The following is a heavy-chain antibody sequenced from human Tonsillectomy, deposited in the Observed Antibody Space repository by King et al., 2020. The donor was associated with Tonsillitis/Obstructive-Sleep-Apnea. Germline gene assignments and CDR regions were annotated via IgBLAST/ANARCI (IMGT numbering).Heavy chain of an antibody. J-gene: IGHJ2*01. CDR1: GFTFSTYA. Sequence: VQLVESGGGVVQPGRSLRLSCAASGFTFSTYAMHWVRQAPGKGLEWVAVISYDGSDKYSADSVMGRFTISRDSSKNTLYLQMNSLRTEDIAVYYCARGGSGPFIAARQWYVDLGGRGTLVTVSS. CDR2: ISYDGSDK. V-gene: IGHV3-30*04. D-gene: IGHD6-6*01. CDR3: ARGGSGPFIAARQWYVDL.